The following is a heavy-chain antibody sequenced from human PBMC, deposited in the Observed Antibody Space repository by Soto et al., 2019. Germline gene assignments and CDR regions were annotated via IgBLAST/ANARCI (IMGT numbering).Heavy chain of an antibody. D-gene: IGHD3-10*02. J-gene: IGHJ3*02. CDR1: GFTFSSYG. CDR2: ISYDGNNK. V-gene: IGHV3-30*03. Sequence: PVGSLRLSCAASGFTFSSYGMHWVRQAPGKGLEWAAVISYDGNNKYYAESVKGRFTISRDTSKNTLYLQMNSLGPEDTAVYYCAADYVATDTFDIWGRGTMVTVSS. CDR3: AADYVATDTFDI.